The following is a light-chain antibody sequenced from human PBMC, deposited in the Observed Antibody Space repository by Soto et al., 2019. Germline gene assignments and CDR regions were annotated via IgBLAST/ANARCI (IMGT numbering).Light chain of an antibody. CDR1: SSNTGAGYD. J-gene: IGLJ3*02. V-gene: IGLV1-40*01. Sequence: QSVLTQSPSVSGAPGQRVTISCTGSSSNTGAGYDVHWYQQFPGTVPKLLIYGNRNWPSGVPDRFSGSKSGTSASLAITGLQAEDEADYYCQSYDSSLNIWVFGGGTQLTVL. CDR3: QSYDSSLNIWV. CDR2: GNR.